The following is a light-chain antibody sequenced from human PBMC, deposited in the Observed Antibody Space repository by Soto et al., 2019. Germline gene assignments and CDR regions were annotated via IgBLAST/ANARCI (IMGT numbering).Light chain of an antibody. CDR3: QQYGSSPPIT. Sequence: EIVMTQSPATLSVSPGESATLSCRASQSVRSNLAWYQQKPGQAPRLLIYGASTRATGIPARFSGTGSGTDFTLTIRRLEPEDFAVYYCQQYGSSPPITFGPGTRLEIK. V-gene: IGKV3-15*01. CDR1: QSVRSN. J-gene: IGKJ5*01. CDR2: GAS.